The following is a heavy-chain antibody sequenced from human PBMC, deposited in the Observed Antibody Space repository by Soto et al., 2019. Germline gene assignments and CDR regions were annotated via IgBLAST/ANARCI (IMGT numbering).Heavy chain of an antibody. V-gene: IGHV4-38-2*01. J-gene: IGHJ4*02. D-gene: IGHD5-12*01. CDR3: ARSSGYVPGGY. CDR2: IHHSGST. CDR1: GYPISSGYY. Sequence: SETLSLTCAVSGYPISSGYYWGWIRQPPGKGLEWIGIIHHSGSTYYNPSLRSRITISVDTSKNQFSLKMPSVTAADTAVYYCARSSGYVPGGYWGQGILVTVSS.